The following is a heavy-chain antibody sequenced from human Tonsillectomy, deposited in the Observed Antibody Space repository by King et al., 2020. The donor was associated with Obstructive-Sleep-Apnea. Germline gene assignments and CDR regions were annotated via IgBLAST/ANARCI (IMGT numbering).Heavy chain of an antibody. D-gene: IGHD3-10*01. Sequence: VQLVESGGDLVQPGGSLRLSCAASGFTFTTYPLSWVRQAPGKGLEWVSTISGSGQSTYYADSVKGRFTMSRDNSKNTLSLQMNSLRAEDTAVYYCAKALTPNMVRGVILSWGQGTLVTVSS. J-gene: IGHJ5*02. V-gene: IGHV3-23*04. CDR3: AKALTPNMVRGVILS. CDR2: ISGSGQST. CDR1: GFTFTTYP.